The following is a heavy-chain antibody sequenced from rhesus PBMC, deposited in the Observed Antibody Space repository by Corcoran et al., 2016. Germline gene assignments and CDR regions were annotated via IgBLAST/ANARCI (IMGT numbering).Heavy chain of an antibody. CDR3: ASAQDIAGSRYFDY. CDR2: IYVSGSST. CDR1: GGSMSSSNW. Sequence: QVQLQESGPAVVKPSETLSLTCAVSGGSMSSSNWWSWIRQSPGKGLDWIGYIYVSGSSTHYNPSPQSRVTLLVDTSKNPLSLKLSSVTAADTAVYYCASAQDIAGSRYFDYWGQGVLVTVSS. J-gene: IGHJ4*01. V-gene: IGHV4-93*02. D-gene: IGHD5-36*01.